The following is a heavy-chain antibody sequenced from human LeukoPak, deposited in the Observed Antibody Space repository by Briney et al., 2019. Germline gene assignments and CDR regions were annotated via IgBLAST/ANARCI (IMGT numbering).Heavy chain of an antibody. CDR1: GGSISSGDYC. D-gene: IGHD3-22*01. CDR2: IYHSGST. Sequence: SETLSLTCTVSGGSISSGDYCWSWIRQPPGKGLEWIGYIYHSGSTHFNPSLKSRVTISVDTSKNQFSLKLSSVTAADTAVYFCARGPDSSGYYYFDYWGQGTLVTVSS. J-gene: IGHJ4*02. V-gene: IGHV4-30-4*01. CDR3: ARGPDSSGYYYFDY.